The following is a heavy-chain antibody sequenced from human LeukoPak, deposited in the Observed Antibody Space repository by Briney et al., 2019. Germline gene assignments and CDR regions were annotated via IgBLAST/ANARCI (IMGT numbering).Heavy chain of an antibody. CDR2: ISSSSSYI. J-gene: IGHJ4*02. CDR1: GFTFSSYS. V-gene: IGHV3-21*01. D-gene: IGHD5-18*01. CDR3: ASPRGYSYGSYSFDY. Sequence: GGSLRLSCAASGFTFSSYSMNWVRQAPGKGLEWVSSISSSSSYIYYADSVKGRFTISRDNAKNSLYLQMNSLRAEDTAVYYCASPRGYSYGSYSFDYWGQGTLVTVSS.